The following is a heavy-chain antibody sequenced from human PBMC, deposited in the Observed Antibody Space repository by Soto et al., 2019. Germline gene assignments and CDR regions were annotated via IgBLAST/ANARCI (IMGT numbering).Heavy chain of an antibody. CDR1: GLSFSNTW. CDR2: INSDGSTT. V-gene: IGHV3-74*03. CDR3: ATVGSYARKV. Sequence: PGGSLSLSCTASGLSFSNTWMHWVRQAPGKGLVWVSHINSDGSTTTYADSVKGRFTISGDNTKNTVYLQMNSLRADDTAVYHCATVGSYARKVWGQGTTVNVSS. D-gene: IGHD2-2*01. J-gene: IGHJ6*02.